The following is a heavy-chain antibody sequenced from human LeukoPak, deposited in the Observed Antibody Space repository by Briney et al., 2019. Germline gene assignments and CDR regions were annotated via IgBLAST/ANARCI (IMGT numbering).Heavy chain of an antibody. D-gene: IGHD3-22*01. Sequence: SETLSLTCTVSGGSISSYYWSWIRQPPGKGLEWIGYIYYSGSTNYNPSLKSRVTISVDTSKNQFSLRLSSVTAADTAVYYCARDYDSSGYVDYWGQGTLVTVSS. J-gene: IGHJ4*02. V-gene: IGHV4-59*01. CDR1: GGSISSYY. CDR3: ARDYDSSGYVDY. CDR2: IYYSGST.